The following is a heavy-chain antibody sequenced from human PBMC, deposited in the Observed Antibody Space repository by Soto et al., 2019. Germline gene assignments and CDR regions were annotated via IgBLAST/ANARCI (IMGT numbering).Heavy chain of an antibody. CDR3: ARGVAARPAAVSMFDP. D-gene: IGHD6-6*01. J-gene: IGHJ5*02. V-gene: IGHV1-18*01. CDR2: ISAYSGNT. CDR1: GYTFTSYG. Sequence: ASVKVSCKASGYTFTSYGISSVRQAPGQGLEWMGWISAYSGNTNYAQKLQGRVTMTTDTSTSTAYTELRSLRSDDTAVYYCARGVAARPAAVSMFDPWGQGTLVTVSS.